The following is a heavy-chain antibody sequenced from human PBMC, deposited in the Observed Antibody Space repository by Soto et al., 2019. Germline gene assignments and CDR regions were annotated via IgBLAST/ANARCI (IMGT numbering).Heavy chain of an antibody. CDR1: GFTFSNYA. CDR3: ANSYCSSASCYF. CDR2: ISGSGGST. V-gene: IGHV3-23*01. Sequence: GGSLRLSCAASGFTFSNYAMSWVRQAPGKGLEWVSAISGSGGSTYYADSVKGRFTISRDNSKNTLYLQMNSLRAEDTALYYCANSYCSSASCYFWGQGTLVTVSS. D-gene: IGHD2-2*01. J-gene: IGHJ4*02.